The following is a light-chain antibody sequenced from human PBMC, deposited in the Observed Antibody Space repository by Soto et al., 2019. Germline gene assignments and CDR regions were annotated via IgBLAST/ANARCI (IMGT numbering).Light chain of an antibody. CDR2: AAS. J-gene: IGKJ1*01. CDR3: QQLKSYPQT. V-gene: IGKV1-9*01. CDR1: QGISSY. Sequence: DIPLSRSPSFLSASVGDRVRITCRASQGISSYLAWYQKTPGKAHKLLMYAASTLQSGVPSRFRGSRSGTEFTLTLSRLQPEDFATYYCQQLKSYPQTFGQGTKVDIK.